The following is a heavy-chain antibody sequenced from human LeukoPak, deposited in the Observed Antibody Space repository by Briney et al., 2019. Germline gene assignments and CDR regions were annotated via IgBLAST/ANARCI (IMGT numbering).Heavy chain of an antibody. V-gene: IGHV1-46*01. CDR1: GYTFTSYY. CDR2: INPSGGST. CDR3: ARDGGDVDHYYYMDV. D-gene: IGHD3-16*01. J-gene: IGHJ6*03. Sequence: GASVKVSCKASGYTFTSYYMHWVRQAPGQGLEWMGIINPSGGSTSYAQKFQGRVTMTRDMSTSTVYMELSSLRSEDTAVYYCARDGGDVDHYYYMDVWGKGTTVTVSS.